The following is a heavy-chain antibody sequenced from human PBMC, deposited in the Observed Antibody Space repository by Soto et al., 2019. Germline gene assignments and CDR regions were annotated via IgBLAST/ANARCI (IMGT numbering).Heavy chain of an antibody. CDR2: INSDGSST. V-gene: IGHV3-74*01. D-gene: IGHD3-10*01. CDR1: GFTFSTYW. CDR3: ARDRWGGGRDMDV. Sequence: EVQLVESGGGLVQPGGSLRLSCVASGFTFSTYWIHWVRQAPGKGLVWVSRINSDGSSTNYADSVKGRFTISRDNAKNTLFLQMNSLRAEDTAVYYCARDRWGGGRDMDVWGQGTTVTVSS. J-gene: IGHJ6*02.